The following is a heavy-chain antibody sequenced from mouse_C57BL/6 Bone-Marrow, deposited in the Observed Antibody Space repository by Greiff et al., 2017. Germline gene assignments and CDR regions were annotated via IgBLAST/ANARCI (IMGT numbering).Heavy chain of an antibody. CDR1: GYAFSSSW. CDR2: IYPGDGDT. Sequence: VKLMESGPELVKPGASVKISCKASGYAFSSSWMNWVKQRPGKGLEWIGRIYPGDGDTNYNGKFKGKATLTADKSSSTAYMQLSSLTSEDSAVYFCASPLRYRLDYWGQGTTLTVSS. D-gene: IGHD1-1*01. V-gene: IGHV1-82*01. CDR3: ASPLRYRLDY. J-gene: IGHJ2*01.